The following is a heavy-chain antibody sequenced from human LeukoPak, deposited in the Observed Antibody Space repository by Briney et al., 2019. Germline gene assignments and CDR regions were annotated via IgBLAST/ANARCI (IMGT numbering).Heavy chain of an antibody. J-gene: IGHJ2*01. V-gene: IGHV4-4*09. CDR1: GASISRYY. D-gene: IGHD2-2*01. CDR2: IFSSGGT. Sequence: SETLSLTCTVSGASISRYYWSWVRQPPGKGLECMGYIFSSGGTAYNPPLESRLTISADTSRDQVCLLLTSMTPADTAVYYCARKSTAAAAHQLWGRGTLVTVA. CDR3: ARKSTAAAAHQL.